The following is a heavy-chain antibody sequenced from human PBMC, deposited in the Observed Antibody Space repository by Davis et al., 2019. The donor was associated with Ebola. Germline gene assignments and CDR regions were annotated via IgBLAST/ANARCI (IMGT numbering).Heavy chain of an antibody. CDR1: GVTFSDYY. V-gene: IGHV3-11*06. Sequence: GGSLRLSCAASGVTFSDYYMSWIRQAPGKGLEWVSYISSSSSYTNYADSVKGRFTNSRDNSKNSLYLQMNSLRAEDTAVYYCARSVITYYYGMDVWGQGTTVTVSS. D-gene: IGHD3-22*01. J-gene: IGHJ6*02. CDR2: ISSSSSYT. CDR3: ARSVITYYYGMDV.